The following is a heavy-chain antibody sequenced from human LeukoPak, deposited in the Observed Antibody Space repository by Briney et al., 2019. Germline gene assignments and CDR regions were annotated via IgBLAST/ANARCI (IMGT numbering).Heavy chain of an antibody. D-gene: IGHD3-3*01. V-gene: IGHV4-59*01. CDR2: IHYNGSP. J-gene: IGHJ5*02. CDR1: GGSISSYS. Sequence: SETLSLTCTVSGGSISSYSWSWIRQPPGKGLEWIGYIHYNGSPNYNPSLKSRVTISVDTSKNQFSLKLSSVTAADTAVYYCARGGVTIFGVATPTNWFDPWGQGTLVTVSS. CDR3: ARGGVTIFGVATPTNWFDP.